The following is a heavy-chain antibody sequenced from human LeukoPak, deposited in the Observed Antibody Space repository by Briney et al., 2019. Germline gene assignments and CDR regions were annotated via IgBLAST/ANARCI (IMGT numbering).Heavy chain of an antibody. V-gene: IGHV1-8*01. Sequence: GASVKVSCKASGYTFTSYDINWVRQATGQGLEWMGWMNPNSGNTGYAQKFQGRVTMTRNTSISTAYMELSSLRSEDTAVYYCARGVRTGDRVWYYYYYMDVWGKGTTVTVSS. J-gene: IGHJ6*03. CDR1: GYTFTSYD. CDR2: MNPNSGNT. D-gene: IGHD7-27*01. CDR3: ARGVRTGDRVWYYYYYMDV.